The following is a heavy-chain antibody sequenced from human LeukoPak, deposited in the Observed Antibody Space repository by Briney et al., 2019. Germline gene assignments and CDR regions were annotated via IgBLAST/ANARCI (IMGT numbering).Heavy chain of an antibody. V-gene: IGHV3-7*05. CDR1: GFTFSFYW. CDR2: IKHDGNEK. J-gene: IGHJ4*02. CDR3: ARMVTGTRDY. Sequence: GGSLRLSCVASGFTFSFYWMGWVRQAPGKGLESVANIKHDGNEKYYVDSVKGRFTISRDNAKNSLYLQMNSLRAEDTAVYYCARMVTGTRDYWGQGTLVTVSS. D-gene: IGHD2-21*02.